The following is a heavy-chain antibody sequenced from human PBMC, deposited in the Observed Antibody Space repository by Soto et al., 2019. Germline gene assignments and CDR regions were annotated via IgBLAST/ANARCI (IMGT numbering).Heavy chain of an antibody. CDR2: INWNGGST. J-gene: IGHJ4*02. CDR1: GVTFDDYG. V-gene: IGHV3-20*04. CDR3: ARYSGYDYPTGGFDY. D-gene: IGHD5-12*01. Sequence: PGGSLRLSCAASGVTFDDYGMSWVRQAPGKGLEWVSGINWNGGSTGYADSVKGRFTISRDNAKNSLYLQMNSLRAEDTALYYCARYSGYDYPTGGFDYWGQGTLVTVSS.